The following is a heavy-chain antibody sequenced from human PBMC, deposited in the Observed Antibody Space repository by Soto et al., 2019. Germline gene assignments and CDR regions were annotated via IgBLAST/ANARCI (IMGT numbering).Heavy chain of an antibody. D-gene: IGHD3-10*01. CDR3: ARDAHNYYGSGSYPWDYYYYYMDV. J-gene: IGHJ6*03. V-gene: IGHV1-46*03. CDR2: INPSGGST. CDR1: GYTFTSYY. Sequence: ASVKVSCKASGYTFTSYYMHWVRQAPGQGLEWMGIINPSGGSTSYAQKFQGRVTMTRDTSTSTVYMELSSLRSEDTAVYYCARDAHNYYGSGSYPWDYYYYYMDVWGKGTTVTVSS.